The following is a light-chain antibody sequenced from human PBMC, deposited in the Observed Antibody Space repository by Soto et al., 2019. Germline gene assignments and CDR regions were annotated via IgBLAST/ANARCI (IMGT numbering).Light chain of an antibody. CDR2: TAS. CDR3: QQTSSAPFT. CDR1: QSISNY. Sequence: DIQMTQSPSSLSASVGYRVTITCLASQSISNYLNWYQQNPGKPPKLLIYTASTLQSGVPSRFSGGGSRTDFTLTITSLQPEDFATYYCQQTSSAPFTFGPGTTVDI. J-gene: IGKJ3*01. V-gene: IGKV1-39*01.